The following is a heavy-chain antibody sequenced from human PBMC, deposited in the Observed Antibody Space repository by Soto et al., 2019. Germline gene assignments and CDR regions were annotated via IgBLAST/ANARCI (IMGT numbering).Heavy chain of an antibody. V-gene: IGHV4-59*08. CDR3: ARRGDYGDY. J-gene: IGHJ4*02. Sequence: QVQLQESGPGLVKPSETLSLTCTVSGGSISNYYWSWIRQPPGKGLEWIGYISYSGSTNYNPSLTSRVPISVETSKNQCSLKLSSVTAADTAVYYCARRGDYGDYWGQGTLVTVSS. D-gene: IGHD1-26*01. CDR2: ISYSGST. CDR1: GGSISNYY.